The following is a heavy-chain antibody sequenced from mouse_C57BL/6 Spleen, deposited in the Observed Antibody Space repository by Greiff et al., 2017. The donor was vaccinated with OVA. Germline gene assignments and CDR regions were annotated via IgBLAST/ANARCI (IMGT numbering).Heavy chain of an antibody. CDR2: IWRGGST. V-gene: IGHV2-2*01. CDR3: ARGDY. J-gene: IGHJ2*01. CDR1: GFSFTSYG. Sequence: VQLQQSGPGLVQPSQSLSITCTVSGFSFTSYGVHWVRQSPGKGLEWLGVIWRGGSTDYNAAFISRLSISKDNSKSQVVFKMNSLQADDTAIYCYARGDYWGTGTTLTVSS.